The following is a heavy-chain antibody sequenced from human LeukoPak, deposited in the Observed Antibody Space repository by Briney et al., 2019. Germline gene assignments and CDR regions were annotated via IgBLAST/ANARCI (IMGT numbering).Heavy chain of an antibody. Sequence: GGSLRLSCAASGFTFNNYGMHWVRQAPGKGLEWVAFIRDDGGDKFYADSVKDRFTISRDSSKNTLYLQMNSLRAEDTAVYYCAKGAAQVYWGQGTLVTVSS. V-gene: IGHV3-30*02. CDR2: IRDDGGDK. CDR1: GFTFNNYG. D-gene: IGHD6-6*01. J-gene: IGHJ4*02. CDR3: AKGAAQVY.